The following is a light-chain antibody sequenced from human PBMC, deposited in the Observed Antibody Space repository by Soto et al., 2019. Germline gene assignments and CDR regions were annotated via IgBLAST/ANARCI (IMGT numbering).Light chain of an antibody. V-gene: IGKV3-20*01. CDR2: GAS. J-gene: IGKJ1*01. Sequence: EIVMTQSPATLSVSTGESATLSCRASQSVSNNYLAWYQQKPGQAPRLLIYGASNRATGIPDRFSGSGSGTDFTLTISRLEPEDFAVYYCQQYGSSGTFGQGTKVDI. CDR3: QQYGSSGT. CDR1: QSVSNNY.